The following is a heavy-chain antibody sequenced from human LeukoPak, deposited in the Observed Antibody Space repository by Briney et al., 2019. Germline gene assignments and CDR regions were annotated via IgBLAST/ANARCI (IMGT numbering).Heavy chain of an antibody. Sequence: ASVKVSCKASGYTFTDYYMHWVRQAPGQGLEWMGWINPKSGGTNHAQRFQGRVTMTRDTSISAAYMELSRLGSDDTAVYYCARQGGPMTVVVKVASDIWGQGTMVTVSS. CDR1: GYTFTDYY. CDR3: ARQGGPMTVVVKVASDI. D-gene: IGHD3-22*01. V-gene: IGHV1-2*02. J-gene: IGHJ3*02. CDR2: INPKSGGT.